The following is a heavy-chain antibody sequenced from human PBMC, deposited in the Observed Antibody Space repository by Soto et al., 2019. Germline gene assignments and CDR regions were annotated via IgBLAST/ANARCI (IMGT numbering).Heavy chain of an antibody. V-gene: IGHV3-74*01. CDR1: GFTFSSYW. CDR3: ATSISVGGGG. J-gene: IGHJ4*02. D-gene: IGHD3-16*01. CDR2: INSDGSSI. Sequence: GGSLRLSCAASGFTFSSYWMHWVRQAPGKGLVWVSRINSDGSSIRYADSVKGRFTISRDNAKNTLYLQMNNLRADDTAVYYCATSISVGGGGWGQGTLVTVSS.